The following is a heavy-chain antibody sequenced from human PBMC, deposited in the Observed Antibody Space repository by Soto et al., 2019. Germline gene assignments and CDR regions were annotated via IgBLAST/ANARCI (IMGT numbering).Heavy chain of an antibody. Sequence: GGSLRLSCAPSGFTFGSYWMQWVRQAPGKGLVWVSWINSDGSSTSYADSVKGRFTISRDNAKNTLYLQMNSLRAEDTAVYYCASGGSSLNFDSWGQGTLVTVSS. CDR3: ASGGSSLNFDS. V-gene: IGHV3-74*01. D-gene: IGHD6-6*01. J-gene: IGHJ4*02. CDR1: GFTFGSYW. CDR2: INSDGSST.